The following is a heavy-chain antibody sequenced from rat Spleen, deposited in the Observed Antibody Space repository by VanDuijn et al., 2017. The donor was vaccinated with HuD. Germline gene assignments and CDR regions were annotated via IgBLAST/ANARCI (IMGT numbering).Heavy chain of an antibody. CDR2: INYSGST. Sequence: EIQLQESGPGLVKPSQSLSLTCSVTGYTITSGYDWTWIRKFPGNKMEWMGYINYSGSTRYNPSLKSRISITRDTSKNQFFLQLNSVTAEDTATYYCARGPVDYWGQGVMVTVSS. V-gene: IGHV3-4*01. J-gene: IGHJ2*01. CDR1: GYTITSGY. CDR3: ARGPVDY.